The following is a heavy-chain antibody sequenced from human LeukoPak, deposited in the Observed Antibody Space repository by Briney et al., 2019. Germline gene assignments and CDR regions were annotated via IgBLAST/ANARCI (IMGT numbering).Heavy chain of an antibody. V-gene: IGHV3-20*04. CDR1: GFTFDNYG. CDR2: INWNGGST. J-gene: IGHJ3*02. Sequence: GGSLRLSCAASGFTFDNYGVSWVRQAPGKGLEWVSGINWNGGSTGYADSVKGRFTISRDNAKNSLYLQMNSLRAEDTALYYCARIDTYYYDSSGYYSAFDIWGQGTIVTVSS. CDR3: ARIDTYYYDSSGYYSAFDI. D-gene: IGHD3-22*01.